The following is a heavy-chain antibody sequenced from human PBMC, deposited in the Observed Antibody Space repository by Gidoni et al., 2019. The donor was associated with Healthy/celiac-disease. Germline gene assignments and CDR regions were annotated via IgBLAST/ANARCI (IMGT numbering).Heavy chain of an antibody. CDR2: LDYSWGT. CDR1: GGPISSSIYY. CDR3: GHGVCDY. D-gene: IGHD3-10*01. Sequence: HLHLLASGPALVNPSETLSLPCTFSGGPISSSIYYLGWIRQPPGMRLEWIGSLDYSWGTYYNPSLKSRVTISVETSKNQFSLKLSSVTAADTAVEYCGHGVCDYWGQGTLVTVSS. J-gene: IGHJ4*02. V-gene: IGHV4-39*01.